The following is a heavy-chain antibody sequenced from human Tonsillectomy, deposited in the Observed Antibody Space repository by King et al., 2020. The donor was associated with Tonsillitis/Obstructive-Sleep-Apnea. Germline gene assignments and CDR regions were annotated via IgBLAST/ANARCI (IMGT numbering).Heavy chain of an antibody. J-gene: IGHJ4*02. D-gene: IGHD2-2*02. CDR3: ARGHPAIVVVPAAIPTADNPFDY. CDR2: INHSGST. Sequence: VQLQQWGAGLLKPSETLSLTCAVYGGSFSGYYWSWIRQPPGKGLEWIGEINHSGSTNYNPSLKSRVTISVDTSKNQFSLKLSSLTAADTAVYYCARGHPAIVVVPAAIPTADNPFDYWGQGTLVTVSS. V-gene: IGHV4-34*01. CDR1: GGSFSGYY.